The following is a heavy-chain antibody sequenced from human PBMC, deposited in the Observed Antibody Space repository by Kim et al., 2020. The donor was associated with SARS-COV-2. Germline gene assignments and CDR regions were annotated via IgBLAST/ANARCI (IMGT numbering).Heavy chain of an antibody. Sequence: GGSLRLSCAASGFTFSSYAMSWVRQAPGKGLEWVSAISGSGGSTYYADSVKGRFTISRDNSKNTLYLQMNSLRAEDTAVYYCAKDFLSGENRGYSYGGEYSPPFVSLFDYWGQGTLVTVSS. CDR3: AKDFLSGENRGYSYGGEYSPPFVSLFDY. CDR2: ISGSGGST. V-gene: IGHV3-23*01. CDR1: GFTFSSYA. D-gene: IGHD5-18*01. J-gene: IGHJ4*02.